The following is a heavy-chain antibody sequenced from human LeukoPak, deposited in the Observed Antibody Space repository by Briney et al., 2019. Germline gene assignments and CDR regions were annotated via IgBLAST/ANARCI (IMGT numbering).Heavy chain of an antibody. J-gene: IGHJ4*02. Sequence: SETLSLTCAVYGGSFSGYYWNWIRQPPGKGLEWIGEINHSGSTYYNPSLKSRVAISVDTSKNQFSLRLSSVTAADTAVYYCASSYYSSSSRDYWGQGTLVTVSS. CDR3: ASSYYSSSSRDY. CDR2: INHSGST. D-gene: IGHD6-6*01. CDR1: GGSFSGYY. V-gene: IGHV4-34*01.